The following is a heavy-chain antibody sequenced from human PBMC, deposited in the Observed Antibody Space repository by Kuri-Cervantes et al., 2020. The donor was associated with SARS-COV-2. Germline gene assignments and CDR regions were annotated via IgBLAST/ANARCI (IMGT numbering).Heavy chain of an antibody. CDR1: GGSISDHY. CDR2: IYDSGTT. V-gene: IGHV4-59*11. Sequence: SETLSLTCTVSGGSISDHYWSWIRQSPGKGLEWIGYIYDSGTTNYNPSLKSRVTVSVDKSKSHFSLRLSSVTAADTAVYYCARDLNGQLWSTGLGYWGQGTPVTVSS. D-gene: IGHD5-18*01. CDR3: ARDLNGQLWSTGLGY. J-gene: IGHJ4*02.